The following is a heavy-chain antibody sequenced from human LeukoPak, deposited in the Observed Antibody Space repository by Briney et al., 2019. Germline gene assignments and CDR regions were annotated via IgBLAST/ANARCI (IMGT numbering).Heavy chain of an antibody. CDR3: ARFMGTPASWLGVFDY. CDR2: IYYSGST. V-gene: IGHV4-59*01. J-gene: IGHJ4*02. Sequence: PSETLSLTCTVSGGSISSDFWTWIRQPPGKALEWIGYIYYSGSTNYNPSLKSRITISVDTSKNQFSLKLTSVNAADTAVYYCARFMGTPASWLGVFDYWGQGTLVTVSS. D-gene: IGHD6-13*01. CDR1: GGSISSDF.